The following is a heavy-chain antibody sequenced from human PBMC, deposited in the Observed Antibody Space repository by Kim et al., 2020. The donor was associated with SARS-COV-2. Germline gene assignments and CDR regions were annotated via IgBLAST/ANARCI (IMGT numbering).Heavy chain of an antibody. V-gene: IGHV4-30-2*05. CDR3: ARGLVVIDSYFDF. D-gene: IGHD2-21*01. J-gene: IGHJ4*02. Sequence: YHPTLKSRLTMAVRPSTNQFSLKLKSVTAADTAVYYCARGLVVIDSYFDFWGQGSLVTVSS.